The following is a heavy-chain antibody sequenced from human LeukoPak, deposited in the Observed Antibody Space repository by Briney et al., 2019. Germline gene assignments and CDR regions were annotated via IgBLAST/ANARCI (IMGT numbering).Heavy chain of an antibody. J-gene: IGHJ4*02. CDR1: GYTFTGYY. D-gene: IGHD6-13*01. CDR2: INPNSGGT. Sequence: ASVKVSCKASGYTFTGYYMHWVRQAPGQGLEWMGWINPNSGGTNYAQKFQGRVTMTRDTSISTAYMELSRLRSDDTAVYYCARVDAAAGTVGDYWGQGTLVTVSS. V-gene: IGHV1-2*02. CDR3: ARVDAAAGTVGDY.